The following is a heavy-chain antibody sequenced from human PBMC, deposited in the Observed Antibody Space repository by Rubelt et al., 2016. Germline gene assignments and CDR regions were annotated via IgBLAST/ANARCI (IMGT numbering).Heavy chain of an antibody. Sequence: QVQLVQSGAEVKKPGSSVKVSCKASGGTFSSYAISWVRQAPGQGLEWMGGLIPVFGTANSAQKFQGRITMTADESTSTAYMELSSLRSEDTAVYYCATTIAIRPYYFDYWGQGTLVTVSS. CDR3: ATTIAIRPYYFDY. J-gene: IGHJ4*02. CDR2: LIPVFGTA. D-gene: IGHD6-6*01. CDR1: GGTFSSYA. V-gene: IGHV1-69*01.